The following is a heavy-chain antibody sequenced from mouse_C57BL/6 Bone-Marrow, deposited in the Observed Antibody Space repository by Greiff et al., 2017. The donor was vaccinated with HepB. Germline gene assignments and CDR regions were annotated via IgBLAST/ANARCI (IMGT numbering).Heavy chain of an antibody. D-gene: IGHD2-4*01. Sequence: QVQLQQSGAELARPGASVKLSCKASGYTFTSYGISWVKQRTGQGLEWIGEIYPRSGNTYSNEKFKGKATLTADKSSSTAYMELRSLTTEDSAVYFGARFDYDEGAWFAYWGQGTLVTVSA. CDR1: GYTFTSYG. CDR2: IYPRSGNT. V-gene: IGHV1-81*01. J-gene: IGHJ3*01. CDR3: ARFDYDEGAWFAY.